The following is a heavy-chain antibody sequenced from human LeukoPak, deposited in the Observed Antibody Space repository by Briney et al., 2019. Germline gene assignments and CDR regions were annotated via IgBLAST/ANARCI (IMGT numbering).Heavy chain of an antibody. D-gene: IGHD3-3*01. Sequence: GGSLRLSCAASGFTFTSYAMNWVRQAPGKGLEWVSAISGSGGSTYYADSVKGRFTISRDNSKNTLYLQMNSLRAEDTAVYYCAKGLNYDFWSGYYTNDYWGQGTLVTVSS. J-gene: IGHJ4*02. V-gene: IGHV3-23*01. CDR2: ISGSGGST. CDR1: GFTFTSYA. CDR3: AKGLNYDFWSGYYTNDY.